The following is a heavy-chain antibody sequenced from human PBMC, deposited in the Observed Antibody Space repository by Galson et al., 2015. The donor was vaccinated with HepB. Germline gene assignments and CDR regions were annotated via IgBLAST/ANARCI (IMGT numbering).Heavy chain of an antibody. V-gene: IGHV1-2*04. J-gene: IGHJ3*02. CDR2: INPNSGGT. Sequence: SVKVSCKASGYTFTGHYMYWVRQAPGQGLEWMGRINPNSGGTNYAQKFQGWVTMTRDTSISTVYMELSRLRSDDTAVYYCARESVISRRVFDIWGQGTMVTVSS. D-gene: IGHD2-21*01. CDR1: GYTFTGHY. CDR3: ARESVISRRVFDI.